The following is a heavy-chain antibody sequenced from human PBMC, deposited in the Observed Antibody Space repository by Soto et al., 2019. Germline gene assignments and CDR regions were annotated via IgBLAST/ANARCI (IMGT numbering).Heavy chain of an antibody. Sequence: GGSLRLSCTASGFTFNRYGMSWVRQAPGKGLEWVSTISASGGRTFYADSVKGRFTISRDNSKNTLSLHMNSLRAEDTAVYYCAKDAVVVPAATVPDLRYFDYWGQGTQVTVSS. V-gene: IGHV3-23*01. D-gene: IGHD2-2*01. J-gene: IGHJ4*02. CDR3: AKDAVVVPAATVPDLRYFDY. CDR2: ISASGGRT. CDR1: GFTFNRYG.